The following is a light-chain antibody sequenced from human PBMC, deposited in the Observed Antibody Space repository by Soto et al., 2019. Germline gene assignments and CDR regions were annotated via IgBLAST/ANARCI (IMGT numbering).Light chain of an antibody. CDR3: AAWDDSVNGYV. J-gene: IGLJ1*01. V-gene: IGLV1-44*01. CDR2: SNN. Sequence: QSALTQPPSASGTPGQRVTIYCSGSSSNIGSNTVNWYQQLPGTAPKLLISSNNQRPSGVPDRFSGSKSGTSASLAISGLQSEDEADYYCAAWDDSVNGYVFGTGTKVTVL. CDR1: SSNIGSNT.